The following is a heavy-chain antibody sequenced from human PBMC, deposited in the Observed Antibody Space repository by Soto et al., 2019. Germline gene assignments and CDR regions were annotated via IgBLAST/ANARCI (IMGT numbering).Heavy chain of an antibody. Sequence: PSETLSLTCAVYGGSFSGYYWSWIRQPPGKGLEWIGEINHSGSTNYNPSLKSRVTISVDTSKNQFSLKLSSVTAADTAVYYCGRRMATIPFPYYYYYYLDVWGKGTTVTVSS. V-gene: IGHV4-34*01. CDR2: INHSGST. CDR1: GGSFSGYY. CDR3: GRRMATIPFPYYYYYYLDV. D-gene: IGHD5-12*01. J-gene: IGHJ6*03.